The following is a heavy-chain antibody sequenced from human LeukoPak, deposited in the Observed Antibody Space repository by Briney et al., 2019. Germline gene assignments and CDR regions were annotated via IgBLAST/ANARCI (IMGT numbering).Heavy chain of an antibody. D-gene: IGHD2-21*02. J-gene: IGHJ4*02. CDR2: IDWDDDK. Sequence: SGPALVKPTQTLTLTCAFSGFSLSTSGMRVSWIRQPPGKALEWLARIDWDDDKFYSTSLKTRLTISKDTSKNQVVLTMTNMDPVDTATYYCARTPYCGGDCYVDYWGQGTLVTVSS. CDR1: GFSLSTSGMR. V-gene: IGHV2-70*04. CDR3: ARTPYCGGDCYVDY.